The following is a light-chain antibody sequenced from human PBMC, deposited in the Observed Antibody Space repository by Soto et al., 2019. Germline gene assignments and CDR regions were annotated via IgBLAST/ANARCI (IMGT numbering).Light chain of an antibody. Sequence: DIQMTQSPSSLSASVGDRVTITCRANYNIRNSLNWYQQKPREAPKLLIYASSSLESGVPSRFSGSASGTDFTLTINSLQPEDFATYFCQQIYSAPLTFGGGTKVDIK. CDR3: QQIYSAPLT. CDR2: ASS. CDR1: YNIRNS. V-gene: IGKV1-39*01. J-gene: IGKJ4*01.